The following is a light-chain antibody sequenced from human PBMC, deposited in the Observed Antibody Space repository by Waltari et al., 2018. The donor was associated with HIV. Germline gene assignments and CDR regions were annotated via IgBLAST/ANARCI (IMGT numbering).Light chain of an antibody. CDR3: QAWDSSAGV. Sequence: SYELTQPPSVSVSPGQTASITCFGDKLGDKYASWYQQKPGQSPVLVIFQDTKRPSGIPERFSGSNSGNTATLIISGTQALDEADYYCQAWDSSAGVFGGGTRLTVL. V-gene: IGLV3-1*01. CDR1: KLGDKY. CDR2: QDT. J-gene: IGLJ2*01.